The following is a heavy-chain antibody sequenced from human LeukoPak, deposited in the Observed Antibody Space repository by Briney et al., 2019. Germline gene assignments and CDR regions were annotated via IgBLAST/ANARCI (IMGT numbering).Heavy chain of an antibody. Sequence: GGSLRLSCAASGFTFDDYGMSWVRQAPGKGLEWVSGINWNGGSTGHADSVKGRFTISRDNAKNSLYLQMNSLRAEDTALYYCARSLLGGTWNYYYCMDVWGKGTTVTVSS. CDR1: GFTFDDYG. V-gene: IGHV3-20*04. D-gene: IGHD3-16*01. J-gene: IGHJ6*03. CDR3: ARSLLGGTWNYYYCMDV. CDR2: INWNGGST.